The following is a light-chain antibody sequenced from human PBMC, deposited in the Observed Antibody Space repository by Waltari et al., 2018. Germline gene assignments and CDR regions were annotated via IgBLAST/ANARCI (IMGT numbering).Light chain of an antibody. CDR3: KKGARLPAT. V-gene: IGKV3D-11*03. J-gene: IGKJ1*01. Sequence: VSPHPPCTLSLSPGQRATLSCRARKGVSIDLAWYQQKPGQAPRRLMYHASNRATGIPDRFSGSGSGTDFSLTISRLEPEDFAVYYCKKGARLPATFGQGTKVEIK. CDR2: HAS. CDR1: KGVSID.